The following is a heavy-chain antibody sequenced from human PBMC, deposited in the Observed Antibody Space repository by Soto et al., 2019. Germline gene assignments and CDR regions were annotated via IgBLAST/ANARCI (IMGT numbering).Heavy chain of an antibody. CDR1: GGSISSYF. CDR2: IYYSGST. V-gene: IGHV4-59*08. J-gene: IGHJ5*02. Sequence: SETLSLTCTVSGGSISSYFWSWIRQPPGKGLEWIGYIYYSGSTYYNPSLKSRVTISVDTSKNQFSLKLSSVTAADTAVYYCARGRYDFWSGYYTPGVAWGQGTLVTVSS. D-gene: IGHD3-3*01. CDR3: ARGRYDFWSGYYTPGVA.